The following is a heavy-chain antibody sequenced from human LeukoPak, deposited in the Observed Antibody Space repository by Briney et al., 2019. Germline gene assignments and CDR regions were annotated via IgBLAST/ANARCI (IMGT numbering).Heavy chain of an antibody. V-gene: IGHV1-69*02. D-gene: IGHD3/OR15-3a*01. Sequence: SLKVSCKASGGTFSSYTISWVRQAPGQGLEWMGRIIPILGIANYAQKFQSRVTITADKSTSTVYMELSRLRSEDTAVCYCASGTGDVVYDYWGQGTLVTVSS. CDR1: GGTFSSYT. CDR2: IIPILGIA. CDR3: ASGTGDVVYDY. J-gene: IGHJ4*02.